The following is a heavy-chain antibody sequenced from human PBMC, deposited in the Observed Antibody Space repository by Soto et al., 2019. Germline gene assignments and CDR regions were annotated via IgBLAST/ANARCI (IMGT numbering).Heavy chain of an antibody. D-gene: IGHD1-20*01. CDR2: IYHSGST. V-gene: IGHV4-30-2*01. CDR3: ARTKLTGTPHFDY. Sequence: QLQLQESGSGLVKPSQTLSLTCAVSGGSISSGGYSWSWIRQPPGKGLEWIGYIYHSGSTYYNPSLNSRVTISVDRSKNQFSLKLSSVTAADTAVYYCARTKLTGTPHFDYWGQGTLVTVSS. CDR1: GGSISSGGYS. J-gene: IGHJ4*02.